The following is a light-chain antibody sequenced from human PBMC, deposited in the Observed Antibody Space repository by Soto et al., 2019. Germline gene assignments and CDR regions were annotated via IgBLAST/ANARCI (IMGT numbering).Light chain of an antibody. CDR1: TGAVTSGYY. CDR3: LLCYGGARV. J-gene: IGLJ2*01. V-gene: IGLV7-43*01. Sequence: QAVVTQEPSLTVSPGGTVTLTCASSTGAVTSGYYPNWFQQKPGQAPRSLIYSTNNKQSWTPARFSGSLLGGKAALTLSGVQPEDEAEYYCLLCYGGARVFGGGTKLTVL. CDR2: STN.